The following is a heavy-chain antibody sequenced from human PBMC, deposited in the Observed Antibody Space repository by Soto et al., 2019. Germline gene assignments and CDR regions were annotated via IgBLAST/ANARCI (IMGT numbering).Heavy chain of an antibody. Sequence: SETLSLTCTVSGGSISSGGYYWSWIRQHPGKGLEWIGYIYYSGSTYYNSSLKSRVTISVDTSKNQFSLKLSSVTAADTAVYYCARPTYNSGSPFDYWGQGTLVTVSS. D-gene: IGHD1-20*01. CDR3: ARPTYNSGSPFDY. CDR1: GGSISSGGYY. J-gene: IGHJ4*02. CDR2: IYYSGST. V-gene: IGHV4-31*03.